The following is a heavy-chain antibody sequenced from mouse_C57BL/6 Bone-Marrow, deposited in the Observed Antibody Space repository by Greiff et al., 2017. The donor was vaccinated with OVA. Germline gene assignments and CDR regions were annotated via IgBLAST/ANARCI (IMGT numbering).Heavy chain of an antibody. Sequence: EVQLQQSGPGLVKPSQSLSLTCSVTGYSITSGYYWNWIRQFPGNKLEWMGYISYDGSNNYNPSLKNRISITRDTSKNQFFLKLNSVTTEDTATYYCARGDVWGQGTTLTVSS. J-gene: IGHJ2*01. V-gene: IGHV3-6*01. CDR1: GYSITSGYY. CDR2: ISYDGSN. CDR3: ARGDV.